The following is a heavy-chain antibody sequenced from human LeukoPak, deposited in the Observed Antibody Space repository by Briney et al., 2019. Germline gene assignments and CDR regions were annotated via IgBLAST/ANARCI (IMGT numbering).Heavy chain of an antibody. J-gene: IGHJ4*02. CDR1: GFTFSNSW. D-gene: IGHD6-19*01. Sequence: QPGGSLRLSCAASGFTFSNSWMHWVRQGPGKGPVWVSRIKSDGSSITYADSVKGRFIISRDNAENTLYLQMNSLRVDDTAVYYCATGDSGWYNYWGQGTLVTVSA. CDR3: ATGDSGWYNY. CDR2: IKSDGSSI. V-gene: IGHV3-74*03.